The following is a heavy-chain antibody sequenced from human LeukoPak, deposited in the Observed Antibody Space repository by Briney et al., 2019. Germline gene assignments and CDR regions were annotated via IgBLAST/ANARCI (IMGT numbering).Heavy chain of an antibody. CDR1: GGSISSNKYY. V-gene: IGHV4-39*02. J-gene: IGHJ4*02. CDR2: IYYSGST. CDR3: AREVPLYYGSGYFDY. D-gene: IGHD3-10*01. Sequence: SETLSLTCTVSGGSISSNKYYWGWIRQPPGKGLEWIGSIYYSGSTYYNPSLKSRVTISVDTSKNQFSLKLSSVTAADTAVYYCAREVPLYYGSGYFDYWGQGTLVTVSS.